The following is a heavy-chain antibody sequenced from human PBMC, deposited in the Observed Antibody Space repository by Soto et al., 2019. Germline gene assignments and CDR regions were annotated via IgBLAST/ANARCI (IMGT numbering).Heavy chain of an antibody. V-gene: IGHV4-31*03. CDR3: ARLGRYNWNYGGANWFDP. CDR2: IYYSGST. J-gene: IGHJ5*02. CDR1: GGSISSGGYY. D-gene: IGHD1-7*01. Sequence: QVQLQESGPGLVKPSQTLSLTCTVSGGSISSGGYYWSWIRQHPGKGLEWIGYIYYSGSTYYNPSLKSRVTISVDTSKNQFSLKLSSVTAADTAVYYCARLGRYNWNYGGANWFDPWGQGTLVTVSS.